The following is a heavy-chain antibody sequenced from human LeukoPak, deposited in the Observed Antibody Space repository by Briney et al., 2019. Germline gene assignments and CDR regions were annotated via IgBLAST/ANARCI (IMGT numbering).Heavy chain of an antibody. V-gene: IGHV3-7*01. Sequence: GGSLRLSCAASGFTFSDYWMTWVRQAPGKGLEWVANIKRDGSEKYYVDSVKGRFTISRDNAKNSLYLQVNSLRAEDTAVYYCARGGGAVDYWGQGTLVTVSS. CDR1: GFTFSDYW. CDR2: IKRDGSEK. J-gene: IGHJ4*02. D-gene: IGHD3-10*01. CDR3: ARGGGAVDY.